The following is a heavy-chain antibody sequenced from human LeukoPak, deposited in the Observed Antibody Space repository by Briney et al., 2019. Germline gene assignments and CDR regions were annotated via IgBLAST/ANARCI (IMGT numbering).Heavy chain of an antibody. V-gene: IGHV3-9*01. CDR2: ITWNSGGI. J-gene: IGHJ4*02. Sequence: AGGSLRLSCAASGLTFYDYAMHWVRQAPGKGLEWVSGITWNSGGIAYADSVKGRFTISRDNAKNSLYLQMNSLRAEDTAVYYCARASGYGDYYFDYWGQGTLVTVSS. D-gene: IGHD4-17*01. CDR3: ARASGYGDYYFDY. CDR1: GLTFYDYA.